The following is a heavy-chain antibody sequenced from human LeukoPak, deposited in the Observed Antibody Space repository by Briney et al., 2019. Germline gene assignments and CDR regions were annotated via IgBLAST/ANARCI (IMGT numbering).Heavy chain of an antibody. V-gene: IGHV4-4*07. J-gene: IGHJ6*02. CDR1: GGSISSYY. CDR3: ARDMRYCSSTSCSYYCYGMDV. CDR2: IYTSGST. D-gene: IGHD2-2*01. Sequence: SETLSLTCTVSGGSISSYYWSWIRQPAGKGLEWIGRIYTSGSTNYNPSLKSRVTMSVDTSKNQFSLKLSSVTAADTAVYYCARDMRYCSSTSCSYYCYGMDVWGQGTTVSVSS.